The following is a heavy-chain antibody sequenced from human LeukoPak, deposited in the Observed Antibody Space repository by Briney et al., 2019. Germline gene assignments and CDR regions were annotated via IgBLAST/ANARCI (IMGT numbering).Heavy chain of an antibody. V-gene: IGHV3-30*18. CDR3: AKDRSVGATKTYYYYMDV. J-gene: IGHJ6*03. Sequence: GRSLRLSCAASGFTFSSYGMHWVRRAPGKGLEWVAVISYDGSNKYYADSVKGRFTISRDNSKNTLYLQMNSLRAEDTAVYYCAKDRSVGATKTYYYYMDVWGKGTTVTVSS. D-gene: IGHD1-26*01. CDR1: GFTFSSYG. CDR2: ISYDGSNK.